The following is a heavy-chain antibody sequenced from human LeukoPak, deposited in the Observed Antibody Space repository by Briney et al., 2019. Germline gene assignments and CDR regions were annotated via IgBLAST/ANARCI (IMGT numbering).Heavy chain of an antibody. CDR3: ATDRDYYDGSGQDY. V-gene: IGHV3-15*01. D-gene: IGHD3-22*01. Sequence: AGGSLRLSCAASGFTFSNAWMSWVRQAPGKGLEWVGRIKSKTDGGTTDYAAPVKGRFTFSRDDSKNEVYLQVNSLKTEDTAVDYCATDRDYYDGSGQDYWGQGTLVTVSS. J-gene: IGHJ4*02. CDR2: IKSKTDGGTT. CDR1: GFTFSNAW.